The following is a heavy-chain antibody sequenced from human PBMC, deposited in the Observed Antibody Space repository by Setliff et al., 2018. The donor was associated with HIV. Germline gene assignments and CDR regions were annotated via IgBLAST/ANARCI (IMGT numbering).Heavy chain of an antibody. CDR3: ARFSTSSGGTFDY. V-gene: IGHV4-4*07. D-gene: IGHD6-6*01. CDR1: GGSINTYY. CDR2: LYTSGST. Sequence: SETLSLTCTVSGGSINTYYWSWIRQPPGQGLEWIGRLYTSGSTNYNPSLKSRVTISVDTSKNQFSLKVTSVTAVDTAVYYCARFSTSSGGTFDYWGQGTLVTVPQ. J-gene: IGHJ4*02.